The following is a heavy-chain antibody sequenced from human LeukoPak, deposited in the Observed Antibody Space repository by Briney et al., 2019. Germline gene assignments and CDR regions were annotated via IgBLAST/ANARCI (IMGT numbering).Heavy chain of an antibody. D-gene: IGHD1-26*01. Sequence: SETLSLTCTVSGASVSGSPYYWGWIRQPPGKGLEWIGSIYSSGSTYYNASLQSRVTISIETSKNQISLRLNSVTAADTAIYYCAKSGGYGLIDYWGQGTLVAVSS. CDR2: IYSSGST. CDR1: GASVSGSPYY. V-gene: IGHV4-39*01. J-gene: IGHJ4*02. CDR3: AKSGGYGLIDY.